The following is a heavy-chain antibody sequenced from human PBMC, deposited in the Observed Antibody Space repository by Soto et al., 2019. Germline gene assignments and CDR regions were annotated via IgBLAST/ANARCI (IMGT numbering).Heavy chain of an antibody. J-gene: IGHJ6*03. Sequence: GGSLRLSCAASGFTFSSYWMSWVRQAPGKGLEWVANIKQDGSDKYYVDSVKGRFTISRDNAKNSLYLQMNSLRAEDTSVYFCARADYDFWSGSSRYYMDVWGKGTTVTVSS. CDR2: IKQDGSDK. CDR3: ARADYDFWSGSSRYYMDV. CDR1: GFTFSSYW. D-gene: IGHD3-3*01. V-gene: IGHV3-7*01.